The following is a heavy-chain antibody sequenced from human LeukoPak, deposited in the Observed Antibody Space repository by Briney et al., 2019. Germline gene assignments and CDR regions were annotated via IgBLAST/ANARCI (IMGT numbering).Heavy chain of an antibody. CDR3: ATVAMLSTAFYFDH. J-gene: IGHJ4*02. CDR2: VDPEDGRT. D-gene: IGHD2-8*01. V-gene: IGHV1-69-2*01. CDR1: GYTFIHFH. Sequence: ASVKISCKASGYTFIHFHMHWVPEAPGKALECMGRVDPEDGRTIYAERSRDRVTITADRSTDTVYLEVTRLNSDDTAVYFCATVAMLSTAFYFDHRGQGAQVTDSS.